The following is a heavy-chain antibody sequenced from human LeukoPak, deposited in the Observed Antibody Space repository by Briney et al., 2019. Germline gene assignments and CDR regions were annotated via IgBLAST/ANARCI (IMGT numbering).Heavy chain of an antibody. Sequence: GGSLRLSCAASGFAFSNYWMSWVRQAPGKGLEWVANIKQDGSEKYYVDSVKGRFTISRDNAKNSLYRQMNSLRAEDTAVYYCASDIVVVPAATTDYWGQGTLVTVSS. V-gene: IGHV3-7*01. D-gene: IGHD2-2*01. J-gene: IGHJ4*02. CDR3: ASDIVVVPAATTDY. CDR1: GFAFSNYW. CDR2: IKQDGSEK.